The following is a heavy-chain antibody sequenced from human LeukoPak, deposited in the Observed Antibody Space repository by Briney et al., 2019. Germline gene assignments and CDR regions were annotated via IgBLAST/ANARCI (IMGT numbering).Heavy chain of an antibody. CDR1: GFTFSYYA. Sequence: GGSRRLSCAGSGFTFSYYAMGWVRQAPGKGLEWVSAISDSGSGTYYADSVKGRFTISRDNSKKTLYVQMNSLRVEDTAIYYCATVKGQGAFEVWGPGTMVAVSS. V-gene: IGHV3-23*01. J-gene: IGHJ3*01. CDR3: ATVKGQGAFEV. CDR2: ISDSGSGT.